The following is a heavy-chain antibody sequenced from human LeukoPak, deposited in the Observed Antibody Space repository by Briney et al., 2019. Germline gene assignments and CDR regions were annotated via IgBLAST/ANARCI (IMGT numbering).Heavy chain of an antibody. CDR1: GGSISSGGYY. D-gene: IGHD3-22*01. J-gene: IGHJ3*02. CDR3: ARGGTTMIVVVRYAFDI. CDR2: FYYSGST. V-gene: IGHV4-31*03. Sequence: SETLSLTCTVSGGSISSGGYYWSWIRQHPGKGLECIGYFYYSGSTNYNPSLKSRVTISVDTSKNQFSLKLSSVTAADTAVYYCARGGTTMIVVVRYAFDIWGQGTMVTVSS.